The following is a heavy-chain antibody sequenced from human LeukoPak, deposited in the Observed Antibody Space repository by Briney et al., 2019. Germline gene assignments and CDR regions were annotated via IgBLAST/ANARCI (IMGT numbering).Heavy chain of an antibody. J-gene: IGHJ4*02. D-gene: IGHD6-19*01. CDR2: INPNSGGT. Sequence: ASVKVSCKASGYTFTGYYMHWVRQAPGQGLEWMGWINPNSGGTNYAQKFQGRVTMTRDTSISTAYMELSRLRSDDTAVYYCAKDSSGWYNYYFDYWGQGTLVTVSS. CDR1: GYTFTGYY. V-gene: IGHV1-2*02. CDR3: AKDSSGWYNYYFDY.